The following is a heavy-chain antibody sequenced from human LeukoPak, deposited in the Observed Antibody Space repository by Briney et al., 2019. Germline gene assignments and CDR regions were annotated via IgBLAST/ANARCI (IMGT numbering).Heavy chain of an antibody. Sequence: PGGSLRLSCAASGFSVGSNYMSWVRQAPGKGLEWVSVIYTGGTTHYAESVMGRFTISRDDSHNTVHLHMSGPRAEDTAVYYCAREGRFQSFDYWGQGTLVAVSS. V-gene: IGHV3-53*01. CDR3: AREGRFQSFDY. CDR2: IYTGGTT. J-gene: IGHJ4*02. CDR1: GFSVGSNY.